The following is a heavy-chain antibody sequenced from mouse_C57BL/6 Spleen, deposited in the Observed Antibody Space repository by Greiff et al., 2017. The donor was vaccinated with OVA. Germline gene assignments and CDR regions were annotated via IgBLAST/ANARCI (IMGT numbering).Heavy chain of an antibody. CDR3: GRDYDYDEGYFDV. J-gene: IGHJ1*03. Sequence: EVKLVESGGDLVKPGGSLKLSCAASGFTFSSYGLSWVRQTPDKRLEWVATISSGGSYTYYPDSVKGRFTISRDNAKNTLYLQMSSLKSEDTAMYYCGRDYDYDEGYFDVWGTGTTVTVSS. D-gene: IGHD2-4*01. CDR2: ISSGGSYT. CDR1: GFTFSSYG. V-gene: IGHV5-6*01.